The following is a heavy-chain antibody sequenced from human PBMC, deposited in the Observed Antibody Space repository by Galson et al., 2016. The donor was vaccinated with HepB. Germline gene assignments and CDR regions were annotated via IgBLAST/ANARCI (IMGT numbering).Heavy chain of an antibody. CDR2: ISDDESNE. V-gene: IGHV3-30*03. J-gene: IGHJ4*02. Sequence: SLRLSCAASGFTFSNYGMHWVRQAPGKGLEWVAVISDDESNEYYADSVKARFTISRDNSKNTLYLQMTSLRAEDTAVYYCARAQSVAGSGIYFNYGGQGSLVTVSS. CDR3: ARAQSVAGSGIYFNY. CDR1: GFTFSNYG. D-gene: IGHD6-19*01.